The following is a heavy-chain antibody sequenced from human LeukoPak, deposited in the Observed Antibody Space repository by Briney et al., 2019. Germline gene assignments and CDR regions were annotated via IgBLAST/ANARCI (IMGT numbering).Heavy chain of an antibody. V-gene: IGHV4-30-4*01. D-gene: IGHD2-8*01. CDR2: IYYSGST. CDR3: ARELMGYYYYMDV. Sequence: SETLSLTCTVSGGSISSGDYYWRWIRQPPGRGLEWIGYIYYSGSTYYNPSVKSRVTISVDTSKNQFSLKLNSVTAADTAVYYCARELMGYYYYMDVCGKGTTVSVSS. J-gene: IGHJ6*03. CDR1: GGSISSGDYY.